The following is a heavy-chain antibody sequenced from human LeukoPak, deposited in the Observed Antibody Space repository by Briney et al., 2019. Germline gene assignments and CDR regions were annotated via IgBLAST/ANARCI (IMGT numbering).Heavy chain of an antibody. CDR2: IGSSDTM. J-gene: IGHJ6*04. CDR3: AREGRSGYDLTGYYGMDV. Sequence: GGSLRLSCAASGFTFSTYEMNWVRQAPGKGLEWVSYIGSSDTMYYADSVKGRFTISRDNAKNLLYLQMNSLRAEDTAIYYCAREGRSGYDLTGYYGMDVWGKGTTVTVSS. CDR1: GFTFSTYE. D-gene: IGHD5-12*01. V-gene: IGHV3-48*03.